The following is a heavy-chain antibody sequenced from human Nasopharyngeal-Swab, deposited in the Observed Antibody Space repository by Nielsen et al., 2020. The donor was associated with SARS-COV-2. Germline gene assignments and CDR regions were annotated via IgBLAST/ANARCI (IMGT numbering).Heavy chain of an antibody. Sequence: WIRQPPGKGLEWIGYIYYSGSTNYNPSLKSRVTISVDTSKNQFSLKLGSVTAADTAVYYCARDTGCGGDCPKEVNSYGMDVWGQGTTVTVSS. CDR2: IYYSGST. D-gene: IGHD2-21*01. CDR3: ARDTGCGGDCPKEVNSYGMDV. V-gene: IGHV4-59*12. J-gene: IGHJ6*02.